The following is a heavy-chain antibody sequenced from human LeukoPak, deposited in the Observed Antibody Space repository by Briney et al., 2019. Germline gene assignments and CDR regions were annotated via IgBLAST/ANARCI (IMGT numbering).Heavy chain of an antibody. Sequence: GGSLRLSCSASGFTSSDYYMSWIRQAPGKGLEWVSYISSSGSTIYYADSGKGRFTISKDNAKNSLYLQMNSLGAEDTAVYYCARMRGSSGWGYYYYYMDVWGKGTTVTISS. CDR3: ARMRGSSGWGYYYYYMDV. CDR2: ISSSGSTI. D-gene: IGHD6-19*01. V-gene: IGHV3-11*04. CDR1: GFTSSDYY. J-gene: IGHJ6*03.